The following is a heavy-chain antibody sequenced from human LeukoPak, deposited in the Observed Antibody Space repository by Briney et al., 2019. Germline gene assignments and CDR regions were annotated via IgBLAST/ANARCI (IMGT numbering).Heavy chain of an antibody. CDR2: SGSGGGT. J-gene: IGHJ5*02. CDR1: GFIFGNYA. V-gene: IGHV3-23*01. Sequence: PGGSPRLSCAASGFIFGNYAMSWVRQAPGKGLEWVSGSGSGGGTYYANSVKGRFTISRDNSKNTLYLQMNSLRAEDTAIYYCAKAHSVSAPGCFDPWGQGTLVTVSS. D-gene: IGHD5-18*01. CDR3: AKAHSVSAPGCFDP.